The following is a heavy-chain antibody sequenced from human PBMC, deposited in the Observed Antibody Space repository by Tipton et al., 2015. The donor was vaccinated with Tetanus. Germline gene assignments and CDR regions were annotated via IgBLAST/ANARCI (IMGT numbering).Heavy chain of an antibody. J-gene: IGHJ5*02. D-gene: IGHD3-3*01. CDR1: GFAFDGYA. CDR3: ARDSVAYRFGNNWFDP. Sequence: SLRLSCAASGFAFDGYAMNWVRQAPGKGLEWVASISSSSIYIYYADSVKGRFTLSRDNAKNLLLLQMDSLRVEDTAIYYCARDSVAYRFGNNWFDPWAREPWSPSPQ. CDR2: ISSSSIYI. V-gene: IGHV3-21*04.